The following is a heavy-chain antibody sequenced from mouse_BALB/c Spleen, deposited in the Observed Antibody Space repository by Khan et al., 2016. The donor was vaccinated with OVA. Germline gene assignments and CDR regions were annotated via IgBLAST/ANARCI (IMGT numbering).Heavy chain of an antibody. CDR2: INTYTGEP. D-gene: IGHD1-1*01. CDR3: AREAYYGSSPYAMDY. V-gene: IGHV9-3-1*01. Sequence: QVQLKQSGPELKKPGETVKISCKASGYTFTNYGMNWVKQAPGKGLKWMGWINTYTGEPTYADDFKGRFAFSLETSASTAYLQINNLKNEDTATYFCAREAYYGSSPYAMDYWGQGTSVTVSS. CDR1: GYTFTNYG. J-gene: IGHJ4*01.